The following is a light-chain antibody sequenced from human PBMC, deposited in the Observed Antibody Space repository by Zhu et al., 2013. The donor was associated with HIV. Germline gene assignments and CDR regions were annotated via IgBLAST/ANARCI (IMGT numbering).Light chain of an antibody. CDR2: GAS. Sequence: EIVLTQSPGTLSLSPRESATLSCRASQTVLNNFLAWYQQTPGQAPRLLIYGASTRATGIPARFSGSGSGTEFTLTISSLEPEDFAVYYCQQRKHWPPLTFGGGTRVEIK. V-gene: IGKV3-11*01. J-gene: IGKJ4*01. CDR1: QTVLNNF. CDR3: QQRKHWPPLT.